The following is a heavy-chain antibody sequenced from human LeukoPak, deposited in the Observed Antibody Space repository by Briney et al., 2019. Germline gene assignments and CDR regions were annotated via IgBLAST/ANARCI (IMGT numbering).Heavy chain of an antibody. V-gene: IGHV3-23*01. CDR1: GFSFSNSG. CDR3: AKEYSGYDFDY. D-gene: IGHD5-12*01. J-gene: IGHJ4*02. CDR2: ISGGGANT. Sequence: GGSLRLSCAASGFSFSNSGMSWVRQAPAKGLEWVAGISGGGANTHYADSVKGRFTISRDNSQNTLYLQMDSLRAEDTALYYCAKEYSGYDFDYWGQGTLVTVSS.